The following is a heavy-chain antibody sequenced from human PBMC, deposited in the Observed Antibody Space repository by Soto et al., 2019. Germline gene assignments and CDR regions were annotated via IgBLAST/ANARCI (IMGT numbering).Heavy chain of an antibody. CDR1: GFTFSSYA. CDR2: ISYDGSNK. V-gene: IGHV3-30-3*01. J-gene: IGHJ4*02. Sequence: QVQLVESGGGVVKPGRSLRLSCAASGFTFSSYAMHWVRQAPGKGLEWVAVISYDGSNKYYADSVKGRFTLSRDNSKNTLYLQMNSLRAEDTAVYYCASDDVVVTATFDCWGQGTLVTVSS. CDR3: ASDDVVVTATFDC. D-gene: IGHD2-21*02.